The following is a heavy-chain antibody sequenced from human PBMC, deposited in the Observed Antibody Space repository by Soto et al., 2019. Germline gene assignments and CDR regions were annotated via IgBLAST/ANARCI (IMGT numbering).Heavy chain of an antibody. CDR2: ISGSGGST. D-gene: IGHD2-2*01. CDR1: GFTFSSYA. V-gene: IGHV3-23*01. CDR3: AKVWSGGGEGVVPAAIAY. Sequence: GGSLRLSCAASGFTFSSYAMSWVRQAPGKGLEWVSAISGSGGSTYYADSVKGRFTISRDNSKNTLYLQMNSLRAEDTAVYYCAKVWSGGGEGVVPAAIAYWGQGTLVTVSS. J-gene: IGHJ4*02.